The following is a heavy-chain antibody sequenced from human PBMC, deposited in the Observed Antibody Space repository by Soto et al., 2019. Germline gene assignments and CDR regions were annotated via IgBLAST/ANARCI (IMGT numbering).Heavy chain of an antibody. CDR1: GGSISSSNW. CDR3: AREGMTTVARGWFDP. J-gene: IGHJ5*02. Sequence: QVQLQESGPGLVKPSGTLSLTCAVSGGSISSSNWWSWVRQPPGKGLEWIGEIYHSGSTNYNPSLRSRVPISVDKSKNQFPLKLSSVTAADTAVYYCAREGMTTVARGWFDPWGQGTLGTVSS. V-gene: IGHV4-4*02. D-gene: IGHD4-17*01. CDR2: IYHSGST.